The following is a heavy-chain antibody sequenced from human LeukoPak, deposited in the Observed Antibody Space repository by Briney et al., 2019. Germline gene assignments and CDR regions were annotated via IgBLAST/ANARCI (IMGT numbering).Heavy chain of an antibody. J-gene: IGHJ4*02. D-gene: IGHD5-18*01. CDR2: ISGSGNNT. CDR3: ARSPTKRVTEDY. Sequence: GGSLRLSCTASGFTFTNYAMSWVRQAPGKGLEWVSAISGSGNNTYYTNSVTGRFTISRDNSKNTVFLQMRSLRVEDTARYFCARSPTKRVTEDYWGQGTLVTVSS. V-gene: IGHV3-23*01. CDR1: GFTFTNYA.